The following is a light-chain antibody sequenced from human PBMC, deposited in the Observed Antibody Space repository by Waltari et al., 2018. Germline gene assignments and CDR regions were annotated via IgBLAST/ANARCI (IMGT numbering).Light chain of an antibody. CDR1: SNDVGASNF. CDR3: SSFTDTHTLL. Sequence: QSALTQPASVSGSPGQSITISCTGTSNDVGASNFVSWYQRHPGRAPQLMIYDVTERPSELAYRFSGSKSANTASLTISGLRPEDEAIYYCSSFTDTHTLLFGGGTTVTVL. CDR2: DVT. V-gene: IGLV2-14*03. J-gene: IGLJ2*01.